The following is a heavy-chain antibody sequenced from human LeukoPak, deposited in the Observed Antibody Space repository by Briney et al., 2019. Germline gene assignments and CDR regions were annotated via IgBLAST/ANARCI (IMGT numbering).Heavy chain of an antibody. CDR2: IYYSGST. V-gene: IGHV4-59*08. CDR1: GGSISSYY. Sequence: SETLSLTCTVSGGSISSYYWSWIRQPPGKGLEWIGYIYYSGSTNYNPSLKSRVTISVDTSKNQFSPKLSSVTAADTAVYYCARQTTALSYSSGHFYGMDVWGQGTTVTVSS. D-gene: IGHD6-19*01. CDR3: ARQTTALSYSSGHFYGMDV. J-gene: IGHJ6*02.